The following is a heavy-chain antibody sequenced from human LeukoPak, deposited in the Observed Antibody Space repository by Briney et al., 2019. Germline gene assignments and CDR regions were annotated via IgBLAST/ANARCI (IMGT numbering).Heavy chain of an antibody. V-gene: IGHV4-59*01. CDR3: ATVAVIRGVTYFDY. CDR2: IYYSGST. D-gene: IGHD3-10*01. CDR1: GGSISSYY. J-gene: IGHJ4*02. Sequence: PSVTLSLTCTVSGGSISSYYWSWIRQSPGKGLEWIGYIYYSGSTDYNPSLESRVTISVDTSKNQFSLKLRSVTAADTAVYYCATVAVIRGVTYFDYWGQGTLVTVSS.